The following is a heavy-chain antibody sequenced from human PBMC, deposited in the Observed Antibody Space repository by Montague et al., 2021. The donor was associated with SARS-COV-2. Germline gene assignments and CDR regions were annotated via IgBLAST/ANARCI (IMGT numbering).Heavy chain of an antibody. D-gene: IGHD2-15*01. CDR3: AKRYCSGGSCYSGFDP. J-gene: IGHJ5*02. Sequence: SLRLSCAASGFTFSSYAMNWVRQAPGKGLEWVSAISGSGGSTYYADSVKGRFTISRDNSKNTLYLQMNSLRAEDTAVYYCAKRYCSGGSCYSGFDPWGQGTLVTVSS. V-gene: IGHV3-23*01. CDR1: GFTFSSYA. CDR2: ISGSGGST.